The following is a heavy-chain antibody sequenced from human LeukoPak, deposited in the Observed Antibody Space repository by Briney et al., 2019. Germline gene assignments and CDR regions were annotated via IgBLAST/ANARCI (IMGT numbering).Heavy chain of an antibody. CDR3: ARDLVTVTKGFDI. CDR2: INHSGST. J-gene: IGHJ3*02. Sequence: SETLSLTCAVYGGSFSGYYWSWIRQPPGKGLEWIGEINHSGSTNYNPSLKSRVTISVDTSKNQFSLKLSSVTAADTAVYYCARDLVTVTKGFDIWGQGTMVSVSS. D-gene: IGHD4-17*01. V-gene: IGHV4-34*01. CDR1: GGSFSGYY.